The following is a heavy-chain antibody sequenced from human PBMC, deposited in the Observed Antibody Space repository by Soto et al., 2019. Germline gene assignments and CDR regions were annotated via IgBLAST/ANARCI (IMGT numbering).Heavy chain of an antibody. J-gene: IGHJ6*02. CDR3: ATTGMGVTFYYYYYGMDV. Sequence: EVQLVESGGGLVQPGGSLRISCAASGFTVSSNYMTWVRQAPGKGLEWVSVLFYGGSTYYADSVKGRFTISRDDSKNMLYLQMDSLRAEDTAVYYCATTGMGVTFYYYYYGMDVWGQGTTVTVSS. D-gene: IGHD1-26*01. CDR2: LFYGGST. V-gene: IGHV3-66*01. CDR1: GFTVSSNY.